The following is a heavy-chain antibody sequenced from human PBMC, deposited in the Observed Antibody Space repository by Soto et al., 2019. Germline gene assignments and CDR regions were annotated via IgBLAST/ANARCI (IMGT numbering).Heavy chain of an antibody. CDR1: GFTFNSYW. Sequence: EVQLVESGGGLVQPGGSLRLSCAASGFTFNSYWMQWVRHAPGKGLEWVSRIDGDEDSTTNYAASAKGRFTISRDNVKNTLYLQLNSLRAEDTAVYYCVRDSHGDYWGQGTLFTVSS. V-gene: IGHV3-74*01. J-gene: IGHJ4*02. CDR3: VRDSHGDY. CDR2: IDGDEDSTT.